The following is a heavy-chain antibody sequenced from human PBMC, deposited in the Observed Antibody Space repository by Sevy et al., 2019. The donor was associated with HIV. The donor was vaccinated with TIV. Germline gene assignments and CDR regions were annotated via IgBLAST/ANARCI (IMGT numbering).Heavy chain of an antibody. J-gene: IGHJ4*02. CDR3: AKDLLSFGDPGILDY. D-gene: IGHD3-10*01. V-gene: IGHV3-23*01. CDR2: ISGSGGST. Sequence: GGSLRLSCAASGFTFSSYAMSWVRQAPGKGLEWVSAISGSGGSTYYADSVKGRFTISRDNAKNTLYLQMNSLRADDTAVYYCAKDLLSFGDPGILDYWGQGTLVTVSS. CDR1: GFTFSSYA.